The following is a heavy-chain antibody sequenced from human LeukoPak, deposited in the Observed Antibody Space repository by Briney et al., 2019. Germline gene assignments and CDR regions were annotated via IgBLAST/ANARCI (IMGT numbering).Heavy chain of an antibody. V-gene: IGHV4-39*01. J-gene: IGHJ4*02. CDR1: GDSISSSSYY. CDR3: ARLWSSSQELDY. CDR2: ISYTGST. D-gene: IGHD6-6*01. Sequence: KPSETLSLTCTASGDSISSSSYYWGWIRQPPGEGLEWVGSISYTGSTYYNPSLKSRVTISVDTSKIQFSLKLTSVTATDTAVYYCARLWSSSQELDYWGQGTLVTVPS.